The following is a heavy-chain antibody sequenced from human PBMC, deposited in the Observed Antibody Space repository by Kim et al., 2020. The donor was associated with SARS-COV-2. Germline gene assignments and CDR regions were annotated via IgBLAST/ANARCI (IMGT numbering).Heavy chain of an antibody. J-gene: IGHJ4*02. Sequence: KFQGRVTMTRDTSTSTVYMELSSLRSEDTAVYYCARGGYSGYDPPGGFDYWGQGTLVTVSA. CDR3: ARGGYSGYDPPGGFDY. D-gene: IGHD5-12*01. V-gene: IGHV1-46*01.